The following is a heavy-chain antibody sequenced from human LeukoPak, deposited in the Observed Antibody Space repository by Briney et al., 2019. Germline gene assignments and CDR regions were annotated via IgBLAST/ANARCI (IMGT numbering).Heavy chain of an antibody. D-gene: IGHD3-22*01. Sequence: SETLSLSCTVSGGSISSYYWSWIRQSPGKELEWIGHIYYSGSTNYNPSLKSRVTISVDTSRNQFSLKLSSVTAADTAVYYCARNYDSSGYTTFAYWGQGTLVTVSS. V-gene: IGHV4-59*01. CDR3: ARNYDSSGYTTFAY. J-gene: IGHJ4*02. CDR2: IYYSGST. CDR1: GGSISSYY.